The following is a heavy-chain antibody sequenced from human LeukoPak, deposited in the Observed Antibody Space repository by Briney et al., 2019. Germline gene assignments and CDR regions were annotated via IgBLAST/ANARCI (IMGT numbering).Heavy chain of an antibody. CDR2: VDHDGSGT. J-gene: IGHJ4*02. Sequence: GGPLRLSCAASGFSFTSYWMHWVRQPPGKGLVWVSRVDHDGSGTAYADSVTGRFTISRDNAKNTVYLQMNSLRAEDTAVYYCATDLGWGQGTLVTVSS. V-gene: IGHV3-74*01. CDR1: GFSFTSYW. D-gene: IGHD4-17*01. CDR3: ATDLG.